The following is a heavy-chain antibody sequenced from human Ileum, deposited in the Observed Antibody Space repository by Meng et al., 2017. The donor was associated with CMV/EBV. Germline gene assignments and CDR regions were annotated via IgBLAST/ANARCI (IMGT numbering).Heavy chain of an antibody. D-gene: IGHD3-10*01. V-gene: IGHV1-2*02. CDR3: VRGIGAPNWFDP. Sequence: CYASGYNFAGHHMQWVRQAPGPGLEWMGWISPDSGTTYAQKLQGRVTMTRDKSISTAYMELSSLTSDDTALYYCVRGIGAPNWFDPWGQGTLVTVSS. J-gene: IGHJ5*02. CDR1: GYNFAGHH. CDR2: ISPDSGT.